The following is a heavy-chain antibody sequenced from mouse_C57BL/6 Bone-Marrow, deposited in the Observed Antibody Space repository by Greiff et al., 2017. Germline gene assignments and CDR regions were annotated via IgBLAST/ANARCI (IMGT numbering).Heavy chain of an antibody. CDR3: TLIYYDYDPAWFAY. CDR1: GFNIQDDY. V-gene: IGHV14-4*01. CDR2: IDPENGDT. Sequence: VQLQQSGAELVRPGASVKLSCTASGFNIQDDYMHWVKQRPEQGLAWIGWIDPENGDTEYASKFQGQATITADTSSNTAYLQLSSLTSEDTAVYYCTLIYYDYDPAWFAYWGQGTLVTVSA. D-gene: IGHD2-4*01. J-gene: IGHJ3*01.